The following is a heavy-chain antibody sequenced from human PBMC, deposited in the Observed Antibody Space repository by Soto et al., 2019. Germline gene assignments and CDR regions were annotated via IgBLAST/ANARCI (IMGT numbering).Heavy chain of an antibody. Sequence: SETLSLTCTVSGGSVSRGSYYWSWIRQPPGKGLEWIGYIYYSGSTNYSPSLKSRVTISVDTSKNQFSLKLSSVTAADTAVYYCARVEIRGYCTNGVCSPAPDAFDIWGQGTMVTVSS. CDR3: ARVEIRGYCTNGVCSPAPDAFDI. V-gene: IGHV4-61*01. CDR2: IYYSGST. CDR1: GGSVSRGSYY. D-gene: IGHD2-8*01. J-gene: IGHJ3*02.